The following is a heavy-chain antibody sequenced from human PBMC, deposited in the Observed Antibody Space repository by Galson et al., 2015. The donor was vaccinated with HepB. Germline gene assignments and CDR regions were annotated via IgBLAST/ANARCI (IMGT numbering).Heavy chain of an antibody. CDR1: GFTFSSYA. D-gene: IGHD6-13*01. CDR2: ISYDGSNK. V-gene: IGHV3-30-3*01. CDR3: AREGAPKYSSSWYEN. J-gene: IGHJ4*02. Sequence: SLRLSCAASGFTFSSYAMHWVRQAPGKGLEWVAVISYDGSNKYYADSVKGRFTISRDNSKNTLYLQMNSLRAEDTAVYYCAREGAPKYSSSWYENWGQGTLVTVSS.